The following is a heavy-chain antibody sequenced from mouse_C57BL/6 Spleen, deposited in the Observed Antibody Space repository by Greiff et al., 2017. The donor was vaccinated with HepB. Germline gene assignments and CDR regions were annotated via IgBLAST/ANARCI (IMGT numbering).Heavy chain of an antibody. CDR3: AREDYGSSYYFDY. CDR2: IHPNSGST. J-gene: IGHJ2*01. D-gene: IGHD1-1*01. V-gene: IGHV1-64*01. Sequence: VQLVESGPELVKPGASVKLSCKASGYTFTSYWMHWVKQRPGQGLEWIGMIHPNSGSTNYNEKFKSKATLTVDKSSSTAYMQLSSLTSEDSAVYYCAREDYGSSYYFDYWGQGTTLTVSS. CDR1: GYTFTSYW.